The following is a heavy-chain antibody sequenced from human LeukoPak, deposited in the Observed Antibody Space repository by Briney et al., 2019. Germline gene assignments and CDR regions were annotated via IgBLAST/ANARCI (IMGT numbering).Heavy chain of an antibody. Sequence: GGSLRLSCAASGFTFNSYAMHWVRQAPGKGLEWVAVISYDGSNKYYADSVKGRFTVSRDNSKNTLYLQMNSLRAEDTAVYYCAREGRDGYNFCGAFDIWGQGTMVTVSS. J-gene: IGHJ3*02. CDR2: ISYDGSNK. D-gene: IGHD5-24*01. CDR3: AREGRDGYNFCGAFDI. V-gene: IGHV3-30*04. CDR1: GFTFNSYA.